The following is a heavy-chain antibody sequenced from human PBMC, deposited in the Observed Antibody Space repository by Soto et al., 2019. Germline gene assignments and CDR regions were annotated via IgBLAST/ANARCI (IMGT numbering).Heavy chain of an antibody. CDR3: ARAYYDSSGYYPY. CDR1: GYTFTGYY. Sequence: QVQLVQSGAEVKKPGASVKVSCKASGYTFTGYYMHWVRQAPGQRLEWMGWINAGNGNTKYSQKFQGRVTITRDTSASTAYMELSSLRSEDTAVYYCARAYYDSSGYYPYWGQGTLVTVSS. V-gene: IGHV1-3*01. CDR2: INAGNGNT. J-gene: IGHJ4*02. D-gene: IGHD3-22*01.